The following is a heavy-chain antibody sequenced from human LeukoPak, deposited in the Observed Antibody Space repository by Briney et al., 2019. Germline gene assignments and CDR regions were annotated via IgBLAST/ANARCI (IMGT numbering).Heavy chain of an antibody. J-gene: IGHJ6*02. Sequence: GGSLRLSCAASGFTFSSYAMHWVRQAPGKGLEWVAVISYDGSNKYYADSVKGRFTISRDNSKNTLYLQMNSLRAEDTAVYYCARESYYYDSSGGGGYGMDVWGQGTTVTVSS. CDR1: GFTFSSYA. CDR3: ARESYYYDSSGGGGYGMDV. D-gene: IGHD3-22*01. CDR2: ISYDGSNK. V-gene: IGHV3-30-3*01.